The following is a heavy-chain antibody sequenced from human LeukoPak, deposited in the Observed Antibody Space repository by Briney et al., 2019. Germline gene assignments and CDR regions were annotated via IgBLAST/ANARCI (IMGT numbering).Heavy chain of an antibody. CDR1: GASISSSSYY. D-gene: IGHD3-10*01. J-gene: IGHJ4*02. CDR2: VYYSGHT. V-gene: IGHV4-39*02. CDR3: ARGRGYYGSGSHDY. Sequence: SETLSLTCNVSGASISSSSYYWAWIRLPPGKGLEWIGTVYYSGHTYYNPSLKSRLTISADKSKNHFSLKLISVTAADTGVYYCARGRGYYGSGSHDYWGQGTLVTVSS.